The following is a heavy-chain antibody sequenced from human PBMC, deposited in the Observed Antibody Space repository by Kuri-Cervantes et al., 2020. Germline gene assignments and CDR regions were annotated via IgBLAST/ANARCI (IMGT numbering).Heavy chain of an antibody. CDR2: INSDGSST. Sequence: ETLSLTCAASGFTFSSYWMHWVRQAPGKGLVWVSRINSDGSSTSYADSVKGRFTISRDNAKNSLYLQMNSLRAEDTAVYYCARGGSSWLDYWGQGTLVTVSS. CDR3: ARGGSSWLDY. J-gene: IGHJ4*02. D-gene: IGHD6-13*01. CDR1: GFTFSSYW. V-gene: IGHV3-74*01.